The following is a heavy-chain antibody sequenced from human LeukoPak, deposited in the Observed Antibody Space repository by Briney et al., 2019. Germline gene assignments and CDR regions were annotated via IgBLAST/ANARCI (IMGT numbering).Heavy chain of an antibody. CDR1: GGTFSSYA. Sequence: ASVKVSCKASGGTFSSYAISWVRQAPGQGLEWMGGIIPIFGTANYAQKFQGRVTITTDESTSTAYMELSSLRSEDTAVYYCARGRTRELPSVYYMDVWGKGTTVAVSS. V-gene: IGHV1-69*05. D-gene: IGHD1-26*01. CDR2: IIPIFGTA. CDR3: ARGRTRELPSVYYMDV. J-gene: IGHJ6*03.